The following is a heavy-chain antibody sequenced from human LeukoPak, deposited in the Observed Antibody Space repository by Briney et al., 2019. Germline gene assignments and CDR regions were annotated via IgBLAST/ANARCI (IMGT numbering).Heavy chain of an antibody. J-gene: IGHJ4*02. CDR2: INHSGST. CDR1: GGSFSGYY. Sequence: PSETLSLTCAVYGGSFSGYYWSWIRQPPGKGLEWIGEINHSGSTNYNPSLKSRVTISVDTSKNQFSLKLSSVTAADTAVYYCAREDGYCSGGSCYPSYWGQGTLVTVSS. V-gene: IGHV4-34*01. D-gene: IGHD2-15*01. CDR3: AREDGYCSGGSCYPSY.